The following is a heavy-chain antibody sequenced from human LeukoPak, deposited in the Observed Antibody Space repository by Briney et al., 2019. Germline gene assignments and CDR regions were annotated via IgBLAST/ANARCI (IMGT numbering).Heavy chain of an antibody. D-gene: IGHD2-21*01. V-gene: IGHV3-74*01. CDR3: ARDVSYSFDY. CDR2: INSDGGST. Sequence: PGGSLRLSCAASGFSFSRYSMHWVRQAPGKGLVWVSRINSDGGSTSYADSVKGRFTMSRDNAKNTLYLQMNSLGAEDTAVYYCARDVSYSFDYWGQGTLVTVSS. CDR1: GFSFSRYS. J-gene: IGHJ4*02.